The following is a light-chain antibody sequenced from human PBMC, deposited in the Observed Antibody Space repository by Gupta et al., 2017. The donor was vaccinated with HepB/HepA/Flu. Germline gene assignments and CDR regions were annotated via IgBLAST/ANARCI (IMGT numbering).Light chain of an antibody. Sequence: DAVLPPSLLPLSVTLGQSASIFCRTSQHLLFSDGNTFLHWYQQRPGQSPSLLIYWISNRDSGVPDRFSGSGSGTDFTLKISRVEAEDIRVYYCVQGTHRPLSFGEGTKVEIK. CDR1: QHLLFSDGNTF. CDR2: WIS. J-gene: IGKJ4*01. V-gene: IGKV2-30*01. CDR3: VQGTHRPLS.